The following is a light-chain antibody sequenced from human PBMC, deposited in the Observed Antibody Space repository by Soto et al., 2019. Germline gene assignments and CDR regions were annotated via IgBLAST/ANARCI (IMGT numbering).Light chain of an antibody. Sequence: SVLTQPPSVSAAPGQKVTISCSGSSSNIGENYVSWYQQLPGTSPKLLIYDNNQRPSGIPDRFSASKSGTSATLGITGLQTGDEADYYCATWDSSLSDVVFGGGTKLTVL. CDR2: DNN. J-gene: IGLJ2*01. V-gene: IGLV1-51*01. CDR1: SSNIGENY. CDR3: ATWDSSLSDVV.